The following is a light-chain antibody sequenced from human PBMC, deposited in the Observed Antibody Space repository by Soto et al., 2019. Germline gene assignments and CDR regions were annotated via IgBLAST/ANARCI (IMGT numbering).Light chain of an antibody. CDR3: LQDYNYPPA. CDR1: QGIRND. CDR2: AAS. Sequence: AVHMTRCPSSLSAYLGDRVTITCRASQGIRNDLGWYQQKPGKAPKLLIYAASSLQSGVPSRFSGSGSGTDFTLTISSLQPEDFATYYCLQDYNYPPAFGGGTKVDFK. J-gene: IGKJ4*01. V-gene: IGKV1-6*01.